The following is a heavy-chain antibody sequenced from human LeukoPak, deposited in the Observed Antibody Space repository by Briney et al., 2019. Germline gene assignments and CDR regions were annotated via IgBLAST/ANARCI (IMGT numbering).Heavy chain of an antibody. V-gene: IGHV4-39*07. CDR3: AKEGFGGYSNWFDP. CDR2: TYYGGST. J-gene: IGHJ5*02. CDR1: GDSISTTSYY. D-gene: IGHD2-21*02. Sequence: SETLSLTCTVSGDSISTTSYYWGWIRQPPGKGLDCLGTTYYGGSTGYSPSLTSRVTISVDTSKNQFSLKLSSVTAADTAVYYCAKEGFGGYSNWFDPWGQGTLVTVSS.